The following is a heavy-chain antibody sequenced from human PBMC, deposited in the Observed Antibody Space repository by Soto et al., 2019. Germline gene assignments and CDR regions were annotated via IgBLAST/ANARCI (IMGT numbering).Heavy chain of an antibody. CDR3: ARRVGATAGGYGMDV. CDR1: GASISTYY. D-gene: IGHD1-26*01. CDR2: IYHSGMT. Sequence: QVQLQESGPGLVKPSETLSLTCTVSGASISTYYWSWIRQPPGKGLEWIGYIYHSGMTHYSPSLKGRVPIALVTSTSQCSLELSSVSAADTAVYYCARRVGATAGGYGMDVWGQGTTVTVSS. J-gene: IGHJ6*02. V-gene: IGHV4-59*08.